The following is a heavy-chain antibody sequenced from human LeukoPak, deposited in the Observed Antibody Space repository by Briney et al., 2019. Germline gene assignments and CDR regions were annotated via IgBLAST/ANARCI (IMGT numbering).Heavy chain of an antibody. CDR2: LHADGNEK. CDR3: ARGGYSFDY. D-gene: IGHD5-12*01. J-gene: IGHJ4*02. CDR1: GFTVSSNY. V-gene: IGHV3-7*01. Sequence: PGGSLRLSCAASGFTVSSNYMSWVRQAPGKGLEWVARLHADGNEKYFVHSVKGRFTVSRGNAKNSLYLQMNSLRVEDTAVYYCARGGYSFDYLGQGTLVTVSS.